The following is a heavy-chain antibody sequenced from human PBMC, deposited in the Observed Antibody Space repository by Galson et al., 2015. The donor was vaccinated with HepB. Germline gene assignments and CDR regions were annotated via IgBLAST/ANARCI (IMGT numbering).Heavy chain of an antibody. CDR3: ARKKVGSRGALGAFDF. Sequence: QSGAEVKKPGESLTISCQGPKNYFTTYWVAWVRQKPGKGLEWMGIIYPGDSDTRYSPSFQGQVTISADQSITTAYLHWSSLKASDTAMYYCARKKVGSRGALGAFDFWGQGTMVTVSS. CDR1: KNYFTTYW. D-gene: IGHD3-10*01. J-gene: IGHJ3*01. CDR2: IYPGDSDT. V-gene: IGHV5-51*01.